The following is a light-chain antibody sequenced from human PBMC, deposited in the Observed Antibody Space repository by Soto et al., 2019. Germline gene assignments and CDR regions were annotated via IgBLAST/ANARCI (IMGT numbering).Light chain of an antibody. CDR2: GAS. CDR3: QQYNNWPPVT. CDR1: QSVSSD. Sequence: DIELTHSPATLSLSLCERATLSCRASQSVSSDLAWYQQKPGQAPRLLIFGASNRATGIPARFSGSGSGTDFTLTISSLQSEDFAVYYCQQYNNWPPVTFGGGTKVDIK. V-gene: IGKV3-15*01. J-gene: IGKJ4*01.